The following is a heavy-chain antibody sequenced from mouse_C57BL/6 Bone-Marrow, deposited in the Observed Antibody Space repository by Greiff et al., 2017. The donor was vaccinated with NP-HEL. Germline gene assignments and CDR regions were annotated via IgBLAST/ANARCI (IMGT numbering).Heavy chain of an antibody. CDR3: ARMDMDDYDGYWYFDV. Sequence: QVQLKESGPGLVQPSQSLSITCTVSGFSLTSYGVHWVRQSPGKGLEWLGVIWSGGSTDYNAAFISRLSISKDNSKSQVFFKMNSLQADDTAIYYCARMDMDDYDGYWYFDVWGTGTTVTVSS. CDR2: IWSGGST. CDR1: GFSLTSYG. J-gene: IGHJ1*03. V-gene: IGHV2-2*01. D-gene: IGHD2-4*01.